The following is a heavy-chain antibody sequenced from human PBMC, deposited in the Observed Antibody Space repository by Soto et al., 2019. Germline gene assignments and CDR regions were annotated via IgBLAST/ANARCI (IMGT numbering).Heavy chain of an antibody. Sequence: PSETLSLTCTVAGGAISSGGYYWSWIRQHPGKGLEWIGYIHYSGSTYYNPSLKSRVTISVDTSKNQFSLKMSSVHAEDRAVYYCAKDQRSGYDRSGYYYIGAFDLWGKGTLVTVS. V-gene: IGHV4-31*03. CDR1: GGAISSGGYY. J-gene: IGHJ3*01. D-gene: IGHD3-22*01. CDR2: IHYSGST. CDR3: AKDQRSGYDRSGYYYIGAFDL.